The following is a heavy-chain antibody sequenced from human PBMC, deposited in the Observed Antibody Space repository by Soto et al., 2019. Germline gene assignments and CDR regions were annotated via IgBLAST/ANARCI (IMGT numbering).Heavy chain of an antibody. J-gene: IGHJ4*02. V-gene: IGHV4-39*01. CDR2: IYHSGST. D-gene: IGHD1-26*01. CDR1: GGSISSSRYY. Sequence: QLQLQESGPGLVKPSETLSLTCTVSGGSISSSRYYWGWIRQPPGKGLERIGTIYHSGSTYYKPSLKGRVTISVDTSNNQFSLKLNAVTAADTAIYYCAREMGGSIDYWGQGTLVTVSS. CDR3: AREMGGSIDY.